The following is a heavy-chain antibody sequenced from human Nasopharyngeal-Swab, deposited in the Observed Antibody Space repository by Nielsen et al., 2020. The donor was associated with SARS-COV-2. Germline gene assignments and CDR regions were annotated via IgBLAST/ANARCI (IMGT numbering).Heavy chain of an antibody. CDR2: IYHSGST. V-gene: IGHV4-30-2*01. J-gene: IGHJ3*02. CDR1: GGSISSGGYS. CDR3: ARSDYYEYYAFDI. D-gene: IGHD3-22*01. Sequence: SETLSLTCAVSGGSISSGGYSWSWIRQPPGKGLEWIGYIYHSGSTYYNPSLKSRVTISVDRSKNQFSLKLSSVTAADTAVYYCARSDYYEYYAFDIWGQGTMVTVFS.